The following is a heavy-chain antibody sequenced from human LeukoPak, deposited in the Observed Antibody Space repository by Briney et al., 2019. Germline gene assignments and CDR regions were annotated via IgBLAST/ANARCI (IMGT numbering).Heavy chain of an antibody. Sequence: PGGSLRLSCAASGFTFSNYWMHWVRQGPGKGLVRVSRINTDGRSTSYVDSVKGRFTISRDNAKNSLYLQMNSLRAEDTAVYYCAREGGAVAPLGIMHVWGKGTTVTVSS. CDR3: AREGGAVAPLGIMHV. CDR2: INTDGRST. J-gene: IGHJ6*03. D-gene: IGHD6-19*01. CDR1: GFTFSNYW. V-gene: IGHV3-74*01.